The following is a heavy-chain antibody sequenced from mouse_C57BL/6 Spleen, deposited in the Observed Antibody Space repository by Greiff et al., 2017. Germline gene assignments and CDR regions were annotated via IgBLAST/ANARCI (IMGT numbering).Heavy chain of an antibody. V-gene: IGHV5-4*01. J-gene: IGHJ2*01. Sequence: EVQVVESGGGLVKPGGSLKLSCAASGFTFSSYAMSWVRQTPEKRLEWVATISDGGSYTYYPDNVKGRFTISRDNAKNNLYLQMSHLKSEDTALYYCAREDAHFDYWGQGTTLTVSS. CDR2: ISDGGSYT. CDR1: GFTFSSYA. CDR3: AREDAHFDY.